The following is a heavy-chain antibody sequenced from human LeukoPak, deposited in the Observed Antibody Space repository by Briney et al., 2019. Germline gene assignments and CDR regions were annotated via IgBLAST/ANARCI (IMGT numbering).Heavy chain of an antibody. J-gene: IGHJ4*02. D-gene: IGHD3-22*01. Sequence: SETLSLTCTVSGGSISSYYWSWIRQPPGKGLEWIGYIYYSGSTNYNPSLKSRVTISVDTSKNQFPLKLSSVTAADTAVYYCASDSSGFPFDYWGQGTLVTVSS. V-gene: IGHV4-59*12. CDR2: IYYSGST. CDR1: GGSISSYY. CDR3: ASDSSGFPFDY.